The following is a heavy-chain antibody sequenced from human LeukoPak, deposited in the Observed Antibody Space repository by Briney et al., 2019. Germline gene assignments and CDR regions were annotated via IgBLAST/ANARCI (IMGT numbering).Heavy chain of an antibody. J-gene: IGHJ6*02. D-gene: IGHD5-12*01. V-gene: IGHV3-30*02. CDR3: AKDVATLDYYYYYGMDV. CDR1: GFTFSSYG. CDR2: IRYDGSNK. Sequence: GGSLRLSCAASGFTFSSYGMHWVRQAPGKGLEWVAFIRYDGSNKYYADSVKGRFTISRDNSKNTPYLQMNSLRAEDTAVYYCAKDVATLDYYYYYGMDVWGQGTTVTVSS.